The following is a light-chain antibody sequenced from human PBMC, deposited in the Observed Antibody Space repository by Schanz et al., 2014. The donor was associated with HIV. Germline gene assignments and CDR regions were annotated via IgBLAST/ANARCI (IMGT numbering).Light chain of an antibody. J-gene: IGKJ2*01. CDR2: EAS. CDR1: QSISEW. CDR3: LQYNDDVYT. V-gene: IGKV1-5*03. Sequence: DIQLTQSPSFLSASVGDRITLTCRASQSISEWLAWYQQKPGQAPNLLISEASTLESGVPSRFSGTGSGTEFTLTISSLQPGDFATYYCLQYNDDVYTFGQGTKLEIK.